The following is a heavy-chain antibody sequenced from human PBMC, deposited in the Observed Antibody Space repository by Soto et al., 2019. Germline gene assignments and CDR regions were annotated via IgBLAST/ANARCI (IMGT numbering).Heavy chain of an antibody. V-gene: IGHV4-4*07. CDR2: IYTSGTT. CDR1: GRSMSCYY. Sequence: PSETRSLTWSVSGRSMSCYYWSWIRQPAGERLEWIGRIYTSGTTDFNPSLKGRVTMSVDTSKNQFSLKLTSVTAADTALYYCAREDYYDTGYYVVWGQGTQVTVSS. D-gene: IGHD3-9*01. J-gene: IGHJ4*02. CDR3: AREDYYDTGYYVV.